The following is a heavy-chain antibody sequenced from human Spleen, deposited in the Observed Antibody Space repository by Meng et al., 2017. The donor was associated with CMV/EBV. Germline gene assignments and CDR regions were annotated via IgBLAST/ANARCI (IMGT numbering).Heavy chain of an antibody. Sequence: KVSCKGSGYSFTSYWIGWVRQMPGKGLEWMGIIFPRDSDTTYSPSFQGQVTISADKSISTAYLQWSSLKASDTAMYFCARQRREDEYKLGYYYSAMDVWGLGTTVTVSS. CDR1: GYSFTSYW. CDR2: IFPRDSDT. D-gene: IGHD1-1*01. V-gene: IGHV5-51*01. CDR3: ARQRREDEYKLGYYYSAMDV. J-gene: IGHJ6*02.